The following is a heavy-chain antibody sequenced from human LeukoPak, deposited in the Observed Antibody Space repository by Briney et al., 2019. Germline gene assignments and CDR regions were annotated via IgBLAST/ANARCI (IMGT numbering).Heavy chain of an antibody. CDR3: ARGAGHYDYVWGSYYFDY. V-gene: IGHV4-39*07. CDR2: IYYSGST. CDR1: GGSISRSRDY. D-gene: IGHD3-16*01. Sequence: TPSETLSLTCTVSGGSISRSRDYWGWIRQPPGKGLEWIGSIYYSGSTYYNPSLKSRVTISGDTSKNRFSLKLSSVTAADTAVYYCARGAGHYDYVWGSYYFDYWGQGTLVTVSS. J-gene: IGHJ4*02.